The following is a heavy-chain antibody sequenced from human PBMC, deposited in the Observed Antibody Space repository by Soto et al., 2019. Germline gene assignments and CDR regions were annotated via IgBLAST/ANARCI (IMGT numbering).Heavy chain of an antibody. CDR3: ARHTPAISISDH. CDR1: GGSISSYH. Sequence: SETLSLTCTVSGGSISSYHWSWIRQPPGKGLEWIGYIFYSGSTNYNPSLKSRVTISVDTSKNQFSLELSSVTAADTAVYYCARHTPAISISDHWGQGTLVTVSS. V-gene: IGHV4-59*08. D-gene: IGHD2-15*01. J-gene: IGHJ4*02. CDR2: IFYSGST.